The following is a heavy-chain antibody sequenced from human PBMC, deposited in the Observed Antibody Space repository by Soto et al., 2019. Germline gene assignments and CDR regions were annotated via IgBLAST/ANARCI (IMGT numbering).Heavy chain of an antibody. J-gene: IGHJ6*02. V-gene: IGHV3-30*18. CDR2: ISYDGSNN. Sequence: LSCAAAGFTFSRYGMHWVRQSPGRGLEWVAVISYDGSNNYYAASVKGRITIARNNSKNTLYLQMNSLRAEDTAEYYCAKNPFGVATLSYYYGIDVWGQGTTVTVSS. CDR3: AKNPFGVATLSYYYGIDV. CDR1: GFTFSRYG. D-gene: IGHD2-21*02.